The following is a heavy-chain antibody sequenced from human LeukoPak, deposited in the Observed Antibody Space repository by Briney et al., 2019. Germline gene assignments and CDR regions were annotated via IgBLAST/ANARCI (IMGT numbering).Heavy chain of an antibody. CDR3: AGVCIVGATRCDAFDI. CDR2: IYHSGSS. V-gene: IGHV4-38-2*01. J-gene: IGHJ3*02. D-gene: IGHD1-26*01. Sequence: SETLSLXCAVSGYSISSGYYWGWIRQPPGKGLEWIGSIYHSGSSYYNPSLKSRVTISVDTSKNQFSLKLSSVTAADTAVYYCAGVCIVGATRCDAFDIWGQGTMVTVSS. CDR1: GYSISSGYY.